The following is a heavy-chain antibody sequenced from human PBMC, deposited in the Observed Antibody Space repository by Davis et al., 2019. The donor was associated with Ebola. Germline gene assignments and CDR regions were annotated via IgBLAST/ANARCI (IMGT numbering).Heavy chain of an antibody. J-gene: IGHJ5*02. CDR1: GGTFSSYA. CDR2: IIPILGIA. Sequence: SVKVSCKASGGTFSSYAISWVRQAPGQGLEWMGRIIPILGIANYAQKFQGRVTITADKSTSTAYMELSSLRSDDTAVYYCARVGGEILWFGWFDPWGQGTLVTVSS. D-gene: IGHD2-21*01. CDR3: ARVGGEILWFGWFDP. V-gene: IGHV1-69*04.